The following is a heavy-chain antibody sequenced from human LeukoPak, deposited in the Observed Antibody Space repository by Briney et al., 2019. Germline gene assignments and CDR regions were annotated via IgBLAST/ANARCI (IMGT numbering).Heavy chain of an antibody. V-gene: IGHV4-34*01. Sequence: SETLSLTCAVYGGSFSGYYWSWIRQPPGKGLEWIGEINHSGSTNYNPSLKSRVAISVDTSKNQFSLKLSSVTAADTAVYYCARDLRVAAATRHRGQGTLVTVSS. CDR3: ARDLRVAAATRH. J-gene: IGHJ4*02. D-gene: IGHD6-13*01. CDR1: GGSFSGYY. CDR2: INHSGST.